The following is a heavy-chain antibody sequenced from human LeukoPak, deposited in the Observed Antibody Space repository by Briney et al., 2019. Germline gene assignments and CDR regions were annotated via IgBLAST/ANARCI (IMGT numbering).Heavy chain of an antibody. Sequence: PSETLSLTCTVSGDSISGFYWSWIRQPPGRGLEWIGYIYYSGTTNYNPSLNSRLTISVDTSKNQFSLKLSSVTAADTAVYYCARATYCSGGSCYHGAGYYYMDVWGKGTTVTVSS. V-gene: IGHV4-59*01. CDR2: IYYSGTT. CDR1: GDSISGFY. CDR3: ARATYCSGGSCYHGAGYYYMDV. D-gene: IGHD2-15*01. J-gene: IGHJ6*03.